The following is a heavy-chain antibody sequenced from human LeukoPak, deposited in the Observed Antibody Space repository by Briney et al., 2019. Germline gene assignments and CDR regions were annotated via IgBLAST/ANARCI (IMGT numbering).Heavy chain of an antibody. D-gene: IGHD5-12*01. V-gene: IGHV4-4*02. Sequence: SETLSLTCAVSGGSISSSNWWSWVRQPPGKGLEWVGEIYHSGSTNYNPSLKSRVTISVDKSKNQFSLKLSSVTAADTAVYYCARVYSGYDRRSGSWFDPWGPGTLVTVSS. CDR3: ARVYSGYDRRSGSWFDP. CDR1: GGSISSSNW. CDR2: IYHSGST. J-gene: IGHJ5*02.